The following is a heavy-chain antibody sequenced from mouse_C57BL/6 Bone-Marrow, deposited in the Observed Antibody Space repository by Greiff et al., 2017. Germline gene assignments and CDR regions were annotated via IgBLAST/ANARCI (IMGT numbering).Heavy chain of an antibody. D-gene: IGHD2-3*01. J-gene: IGHJ4*01. V-gene: IGHV14-4*01. Sequence: VQLQQSGAELVRPGASVKLSCTASGFNIKDDYMHWVKQRPEQGLEWIGWIDPENGDTAYASKFQGKATITADTSSNTAYLQLSSLTSEDTAVYCCTTVRYDRVTDARDYWGQGSAVTVSS. CDR1: GFNIKDDY. CDR2: IDPENGDT. CDR3: TTVRYDRVTDARDY.